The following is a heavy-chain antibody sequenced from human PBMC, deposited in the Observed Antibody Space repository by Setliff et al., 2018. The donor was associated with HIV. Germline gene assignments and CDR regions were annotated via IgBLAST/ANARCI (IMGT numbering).Heavy chain of an antibody. Sequence: GGSLRLSCAASGFTFGSYTMNWVRQAPGKGLEWVTYMGFTSTSITYADSVKGRFTISRDNAKNSLYLQMNSLRVEDTAIYYCASSRPPDDSSGYLDHWGQGTLVTVSS. CDR1: GFTFGSYT. CDR3: ASSRPPDDSSGYLDH. D-gene: IGHD3-22*01. CDR2: MGFTSTSI. V-gene: IGHV3-48*01. J-gene: IGHJ4*01.